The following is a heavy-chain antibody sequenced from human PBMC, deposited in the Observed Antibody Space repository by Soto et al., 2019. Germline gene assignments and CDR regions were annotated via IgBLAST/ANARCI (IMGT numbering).Heavy chain of an antibody. Sequence: QVQLVQSGAEVRRPGSSVKVSCKASGGTFGSNAISWVRQAPGXGXEWMXGIIPIFGTTNNAQKFQGRVTITADESTXXXXXXXXXXXXXXXAXXXXXXXXXXFGPGAXXGAFDIWGQGTVVTVSS. D-gene: IGHD3-10*01. CDR2: IIPIFGTT. V-gene: IGHV1-69*12. CDR3: XXXXXXFGPGAXXGAFDI. CDR1: GGTFGSNA. J-gene: IGHJ3*02.